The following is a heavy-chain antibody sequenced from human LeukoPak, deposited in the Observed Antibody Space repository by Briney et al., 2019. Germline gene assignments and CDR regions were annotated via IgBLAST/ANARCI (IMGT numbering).Heavy chain of an antibody. D-gene: IGHD3-16*02. V-gene: IGHV1-69*13. CDR2: IIPIFGTA. J-gene: IGHJ6*02. Sequence: ASVKVSCKASGGTFSSYAISWVRQAPGQGLEWMGGIIPIFGTANYAQKFQGRVTITADESTSTAYMELSSLRSEDTAVYCCARDYDYVWGSYPITTYYYYGMDVWGQGTTVTVSS. CDR3: ARDYDYVWGSYPITTYYYYGMDV. CDR1: GGTFSSYA.